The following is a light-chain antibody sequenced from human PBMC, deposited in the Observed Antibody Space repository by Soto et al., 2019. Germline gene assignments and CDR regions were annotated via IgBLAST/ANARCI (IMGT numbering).Light chain of an antibody. Sequence: EIVLTQSPGTLSLSPGETATLSCRASQTVNSDYLAWFQQRPGQAPRLLIFATSRRATDIQDRFSGSGSGTDFILAIRRLEPEDFAVYYCHQFGYSPRTFGQGTKVE. CDR2: ATS. J-gene: IGKJ1*01. V-gene: IGKV3-20*01. CDR3: HQFGYSPRT. CDR1: QTVNSDY.